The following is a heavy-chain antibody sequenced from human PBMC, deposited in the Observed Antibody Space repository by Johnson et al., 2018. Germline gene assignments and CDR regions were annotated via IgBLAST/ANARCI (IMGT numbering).Heavy chain of an antibody. V-gene: IGHV3-30*03. J-gene: IGHJ3*02. Sequence: QVQLVESGGGVVQPGRSLRLSCAASGFTFSSYGMHWVRQAPGKGLEWVAVISYDGSNKYSADSVKGRFTISRDNSKNTLYLQMNSLRAEDTAGYYCAREGGEYYAPWAFDIWGQGTMVTVSS. CDR2: ISYDGSNK. D-gene: IGHD2-2*01. CDR1: GFTFSSYG. CDR3: AREGGEYYAPWAFDI.